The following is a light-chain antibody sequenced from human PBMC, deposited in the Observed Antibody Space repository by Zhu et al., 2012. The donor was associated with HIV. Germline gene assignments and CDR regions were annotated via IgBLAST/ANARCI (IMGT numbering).Light chain of an antibody. J-gene: IGKJ1*01. Sequence: IVLTQSPGTLSVSPGERATLSCRASQTVSSSYLAWYQQKPGQAPRLLIYGTSNRATDIPDRFSGSGSGTDFTLTISRLEPEDFAVYYCQKYGDSPRTFGQGTKVEIK. V-gene: IGKV3-20*01. CDR3: QKYGDSPRT. CDR2: GTS. CDR1: QTVSSSY.